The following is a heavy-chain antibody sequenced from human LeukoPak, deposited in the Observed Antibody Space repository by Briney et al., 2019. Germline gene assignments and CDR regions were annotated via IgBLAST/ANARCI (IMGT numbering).Heavy chain of an antibody. V-gene: IGHV3-74*01. CDR1: GFTFSNYW. D-gene: IGHD2-2*01. CDR2: INGDGSSR. J-gene: IGHJ4*02. CDR3: ARAYCSSTSCRLDY. Sequence: GGSPRLSCAASGFTFSNYWMHWVRQAPGKGLVWVSRINGDGSSRSYADSVKGRFTISRDNAKNTLYLQVNSLRAEDTSVYYCARAYCSSTSCRLDYWGQGTLVTVSS.